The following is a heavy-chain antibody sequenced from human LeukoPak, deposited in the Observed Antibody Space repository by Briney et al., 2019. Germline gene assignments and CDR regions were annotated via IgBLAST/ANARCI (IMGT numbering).Heavy chain of an antibody. CDR3: ARDLGSSSLYYFDY. V-gene: IGHV3-33*01. CDR2: IWYDGSNK. Sequence: GRSLRLSCAASAFTFSSYGMHWVRQAPGKGLEWVAVIWYDGSNKYYADSVKGRFTISRDNSKNTLYLQMNSLRAEDTAVYYCARDLGSSSLYYFDYWGQGTLVTVSS. D-gene: IGHD6-13*01. J-gene: IGHJ4*02. CDR1: AFTFSSYG.